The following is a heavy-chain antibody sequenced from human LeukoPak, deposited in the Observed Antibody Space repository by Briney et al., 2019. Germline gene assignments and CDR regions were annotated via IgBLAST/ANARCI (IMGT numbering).Heavy chain of an antibody. CDR1: GYTFTSYG. D-gene: IGHD1-26*01. CDR2: ISAYNGHT. Sequence: ASVKVSCKASGYTFTSYGISWVRQAPGQGLEWMGWISAYNGHTNYAQKFQGRVTVTTDTSTSTASMELRSLRSDDTAVYYCARGGRWELPRPYAFDMWGQGTMVTVSS. CDR3: ARGGRWELPRPYAFDM. J-gene: IGHJ3*02. V-gene: IGHV1-18*01.